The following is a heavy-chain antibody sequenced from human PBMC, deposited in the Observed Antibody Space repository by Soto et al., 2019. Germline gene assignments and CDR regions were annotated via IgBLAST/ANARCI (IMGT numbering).Heavy chain of an antibody. Sequence: SETLSLTCTVSGGSISSGDYYWSWIRQSPGKGLEWIGYIYYTGSTYYNPSLKSRVTISIDTSRNQFSLKLSSVTAADTAVYYCARALYYYGSGSHFDYWGQGTLVTVSS. CDR3: ARALYYYGSGSHFDY. CDR2: IYYTGST. V-gene: IGHV4-30-4*01. D-gene: IGHD3-10*01. CDR1: GGSISSGDYY. J-gene: IGHJ4*02.